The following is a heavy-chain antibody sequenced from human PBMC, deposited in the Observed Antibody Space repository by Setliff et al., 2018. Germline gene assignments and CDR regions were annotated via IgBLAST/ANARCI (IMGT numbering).Heavy chain of an antibody. Sequence: GASVKVSCKASGYTFSGYYMHWVRQAPGQGLEWMGRINPNSGGTNYAQKFQGWVTMTRDTSISTAYMELSRLRSDDTAVYYCASGPRITNFGVVSLSLYGMDVWGQGTTVTVSS. V-gene: IGHV1-2*04. D-gene: IGHD3-3*01. J-gene: IGHJ6*02. CDR1: GYTFSGYY. CDR3: ASGPRITNFGVVSLSLYGMDV. CDR2: INPNSGGT.